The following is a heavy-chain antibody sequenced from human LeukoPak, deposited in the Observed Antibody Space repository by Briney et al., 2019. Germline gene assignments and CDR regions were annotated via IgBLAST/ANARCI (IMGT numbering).Heavy chain of an antibody. CDR1: GFTFSSYA. J-gene: IGHJ4*02. D-gene: IGHD4-23*01. CDR3: ARDPGDGGNSW. Sequence: TGGSLRLSCAASGFTFSSYAMHWVRQAPGKGLEWVAVISYDGSNKYYADSVKGRFTISRDNSKNTLYLQMNSLRAEDTAVYYCARDPGDGGNSWWGQGTLVTVSS. CDR2: ISYDGSNK. V-gene: IGHV3-30*04.